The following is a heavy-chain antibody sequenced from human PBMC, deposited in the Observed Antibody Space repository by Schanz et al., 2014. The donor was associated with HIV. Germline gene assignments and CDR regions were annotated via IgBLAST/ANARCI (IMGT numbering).Heavy chain of an antibody. CDR3: ARDPSRLVEAGYFDN. CDR2: MWYDESHK. D-gene: IGHD6-19*01. V-gene: IGHV3-33*01. J-gene: IGHJ4*02. CDR1: GFTFSSSG. Sequence: QVQLVESGGGVVQPGRSLRLSCTASGFTFSSSGMHWVRQAPGKGLEWVAAMWYDESHKGYADSVKGRFTISRDNSKNTLYLQMNSLRVEDTAVYFCARDPSRLVEAGYFDNWGQGTLVTVSS.